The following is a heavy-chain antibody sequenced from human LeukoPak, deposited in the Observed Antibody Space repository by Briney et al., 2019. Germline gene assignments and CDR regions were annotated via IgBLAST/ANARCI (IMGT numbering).Heavy chain of an antibody. CDR2: IHYSGST. V-gene: IGHV4-59*01. D-gene: IGHD3-3*01. Sequence: PSETLSLTCTVSGGSISSYYWSWIRQPPGKGLEWIAHIHYSGSTNYNSSLASRVTISMDTSKRQISLKLSSVTAADTAVYYCARDSPFEWAVFGDSFDIWGQGTVVAVSS. J-gene: IGHJ3*02. CDR3: ARDSPFEWAVFGDSFDI. CDR1: GGSISSYY.